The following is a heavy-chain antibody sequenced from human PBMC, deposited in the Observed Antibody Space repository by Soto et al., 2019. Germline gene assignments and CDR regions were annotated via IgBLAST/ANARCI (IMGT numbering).Heavy chain of an antibody. V-gene: IGHV1-3*01. CDR1: GYTFTHHS. J-gene: IGHJ4*01. CDR3: ARDLWLGESFRYYFDY. CDR2: INPASGKT. Sequence: SCPASGYTFTHHSLQWVRQAPGHRLKWMGWINPASGKTKYSQKFQGRVTITRDTSASTAYMELSSLTSEDTALYYCARDLWLGESFRYYFDYWAQGTLVTV. D-gene: IGHD3-10*01.